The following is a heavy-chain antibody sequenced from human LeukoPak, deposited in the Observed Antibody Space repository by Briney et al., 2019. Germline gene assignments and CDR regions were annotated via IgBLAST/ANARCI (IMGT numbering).Heavy chain of an antibody. CDR2: ISSGSSAI. Sequence: PGGSLRLSREASGFTFTTYSMTWVRQAPGKGLEWVSIISSGSSAIFSADALKGRFTISRDDAKNLLYLDMNSLRAEDTTVYYCARGHTAVTRHFDFWGQGTLVTVSS. CDR3: ARGHTAVTRHFDF. CDR1: GFTFTTYS. J-gene: IGHJ4*02. V-gene: IGHV3-21*01. D-gene: IGHD4-17*01.